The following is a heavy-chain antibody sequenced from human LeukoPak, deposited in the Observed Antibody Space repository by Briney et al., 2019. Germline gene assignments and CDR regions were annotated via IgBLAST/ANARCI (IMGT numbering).Heavy chain of an antibody. CDR1: GFTFSTYA. Sequence: PGGSLRLSCAASGFTFSTYAVHWVRQAPGKGLEWVAVISSDGSNKYYADSVKGRLTISRDNSENTLYLQMNSLRSEDTAVYYCASLSSSDYWGQGTLVTVSS. V-gene: IGHV3-30-3*01. CDR2: ISSDGSNK. CDR3: ASLSSSDY. J-gene: IGHJ4*02.